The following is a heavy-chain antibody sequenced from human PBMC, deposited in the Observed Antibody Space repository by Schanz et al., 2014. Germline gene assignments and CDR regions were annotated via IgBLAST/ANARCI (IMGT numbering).Heavy chain of an antibody. Sequence: EVKLLESGGGLVQPGGSLRLSCAASGFTFSSYSMNWVRQAPGRGLEWVSSISPSSSYIYYADSVKGRFTISRDNLKNTVYLQMNSLRAGDTAVYYCAKDGRLPYYGTGSDFDYWGQGILVAVSS. V-gene: IGHV3-21*04. J-gene: IGHJ4*02. CDR2: ISPSSSYI. CDR3: AKDGRLPYYGTGSDFDY. CDR1: GFTFSSYS. D-gene: IGHD3-22*01.